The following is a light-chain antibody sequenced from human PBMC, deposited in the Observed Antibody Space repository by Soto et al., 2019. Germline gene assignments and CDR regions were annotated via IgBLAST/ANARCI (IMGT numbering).Light chain of an antibody. CDR1: RSLLHSNGYNC. Sequence: DIVMTQSPLSLSVTPGEPASISCRSSRSLLHSNGYNCLDWYLQKPGQSPQLLIYLGSSRASGVPDRFSGSGSGTDFTLKINTVEAEDVGVYYCMQALQTPLTFGGGTKVEIK. J-gene: IGKJ4*01. CDR3: MQALQTPLT. CDR2: LGS. V-gene: IGKV2-28*01.